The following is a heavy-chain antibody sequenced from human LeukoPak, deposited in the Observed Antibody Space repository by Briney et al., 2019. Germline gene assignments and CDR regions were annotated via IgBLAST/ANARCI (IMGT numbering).Heavy chain of an antibody. D-gene: IGHD1-26*01. Sequence: AGGSLRLSCAASGFTFSDYSMNWVRQAPGKGLEWVSYISSSSSTIYYADSVKGRFTISRDNAKNSLYLQMNSLRVEDTAVYYCARGPDMGIDYWGQGTLVTVSS. CDR2: ISSSSSTI. CDR3: ARGPDMGIDY. V-gene: IGHV3-48*04. J-gene: IGHJ4*02. CDR1: GFTFSDYS.